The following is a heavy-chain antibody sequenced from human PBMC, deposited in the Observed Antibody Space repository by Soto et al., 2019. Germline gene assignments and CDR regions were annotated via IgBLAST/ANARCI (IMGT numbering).Heavy chain of an antibody. CDR3: ARIDYPVSGDFYNRMDV. Sequence: GESLKVSCKGSGFRFSSYWIAWVRQMPGKGLEWMGIIYPDDSDTRYSPSFQGQVTISADKSISTAFLQWGSLKASDTAMYYCARIDYPVSGDFYNRMDVWGTGTTVTVS. CDR2: IYPDDSDT. J-gene: IGHJ6*03. D-gene: IGHD6-25*01. CDR1: GFRFSSYW. V-gene: IGHV5-51*01.